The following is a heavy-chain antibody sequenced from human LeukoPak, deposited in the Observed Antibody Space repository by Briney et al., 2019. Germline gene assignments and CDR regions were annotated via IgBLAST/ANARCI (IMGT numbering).Heavy chain of an antibody. CDR3: GKGPGYSVYDNLPHH. CDR2: ISDEGSKI. V-gene: IGHV3-30*18. D-gene: IGHD5/OR15-5a*01. CDR1: GFRFSSYR. Sequence: PGRSLTLSCAASGFRFSSYRMHWLRHAPGKGREWVAVISDEGSKIYYGDSVKGRFTISRDNYKNTLTLQMDSLRADDPAVYYCGKGPGYSVYDNLPHHWGQGTLVTVSS. J-gene: IGHJ5*02.